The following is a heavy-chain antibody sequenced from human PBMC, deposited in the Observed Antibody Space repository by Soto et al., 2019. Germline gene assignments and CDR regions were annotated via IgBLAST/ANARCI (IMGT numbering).Heavy chain of an antibody. CDR1: GFTFSSYG. J-gene: IGHJ4*01. Sequence: QVQLVESGGGVVQPGRSLRLSCAGSGFTFSSYGMHWVRQAPGKGLEWVAVIRYDGSNKYYADSVKGRFTISRDNSKNTLFLQMKSLRAEDTVVYHCAKDRYDFQHAPYFFDNWGHGTLVTVSS. CDR2: IRYDGSNK. D-gene: IGHD1-20*01. CDR3: AKDRYDFQHAPYFFDN. V-gene: IGHV3-30*18.